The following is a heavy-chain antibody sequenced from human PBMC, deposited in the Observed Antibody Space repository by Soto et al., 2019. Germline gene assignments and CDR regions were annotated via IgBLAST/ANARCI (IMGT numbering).Heavy chain of an antibody. V-gene: IGHV3-21*01. D-gene: IGHD1-1*01. J-gene: IGHJ3*01. CDR1: GFTFTNYT. CDR2: ISSGSGHI. CDR3: ARDRVQRAARGSSEV. Sequence: EVQLVESGGGLVKPGGSLRLSCAGSGFTFTNYTMNWVRQAPGKGLEWVSSISSGSGHIYYADSVKGRFTVSRDNAKNSLFLQMDSLRAEDTALYYCARDRVQRAARGSSEVWGQGTKVIVS.